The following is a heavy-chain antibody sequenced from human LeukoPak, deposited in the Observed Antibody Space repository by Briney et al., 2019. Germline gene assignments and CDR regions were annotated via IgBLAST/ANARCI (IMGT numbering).Heavy chain of an antibody. CDR1: GVPVSTYY. J-gene: IGHJ2*01. V-gene: IGHV4-59*08. CDR3: ARSHIAAAGYFDL. CDR2: VYYNGDI. D-gene: IGHD6-13*01. Sequence: SETLSLTCSVSGVPVSTYYWSWIRQSPGKRLEWIAYVYYNGDIMYNPSLKSRVTISLDTSKNQFSLKLSSVTAADTAVYYCARSHIAAAGYFDLWGRGTLVTVSS.